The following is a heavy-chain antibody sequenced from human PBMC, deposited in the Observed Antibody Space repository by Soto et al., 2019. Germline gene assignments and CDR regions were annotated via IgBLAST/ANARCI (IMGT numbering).Heavy chain of an antibody. D-gene: IGHD2-2*01. CDR2: IIPIFGTA. CDR3: ARGPEGYCSSTSCLYFDY. Sequence: GASVKVSCKASGGTFSSCAISWVRQAPGQGLEWMGGIIPIFGTASYAQKFQGRVTITADESTSTAYMELSSLRSEDTAVYYCARGPEGYCSSTSCLYFDYWGQGTLVTVSS. CDR1: GGTFSSCA. J-gene: IGHJ4*02. V-gene: IGHV1-69*13.